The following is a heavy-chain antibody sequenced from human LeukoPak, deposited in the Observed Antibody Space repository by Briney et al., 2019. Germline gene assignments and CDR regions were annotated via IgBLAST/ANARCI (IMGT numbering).Heavy chain of an antibody. V-gene: IGHV3-23*01. Sequence: GGSLRLSCVASGFSFGKYWMSWVRQAPGKGLEWVSAISGDGTRTYYADSVKGRFTISRDNSKNTLYLEMSSLRVEDTAIYYCAKWPEGAMDYFDYWGQGTLVTVSS. CDR1: GFSFGKYW. J-gene: IGHJ4*02. CDR3: AKWPEGAMDYFDY. CDR2: ISGDGTRT. D-gene: IGHD3-16*01.